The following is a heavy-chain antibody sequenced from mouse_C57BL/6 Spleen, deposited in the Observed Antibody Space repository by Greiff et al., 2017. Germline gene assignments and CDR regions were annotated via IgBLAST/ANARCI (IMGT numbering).Heavy chain of an antibody. J-gene: IGHJ2*01. Sequence: QVQLQQPGAELVRPGTSVKLSCKASGYTFTSYWMHWVKQRPGQGLEWIGVIDPSDSYTNYNQKFKGKATLTVDTSSSTASMQLSSLTSEDSAVYYCARRGGSGYNFDYWGQGTTLTVSS. CDR3: ARRGGSGYNFDY. V-gene: IGHV1-59*01. CDR2: IDPSDSYT. D-gene: IGHD3-2*02. CDR1: GYTFTSYW.